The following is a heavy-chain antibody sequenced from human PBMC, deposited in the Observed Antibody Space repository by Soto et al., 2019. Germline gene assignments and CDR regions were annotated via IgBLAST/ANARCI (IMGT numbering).Heavy chain of an antibody. D-gene: IGHD6-19*01. V-gene: IGHV1-69*08. Sequence: QVQLVQSGTEVKKPGSSVKVSCEASGDSFSSCTINWVRQAPGQGLEWMGKINPILDRKNYAQKFEGRVTIIADKSTSTAYMELSGLRSDDTAVYYCARGLAVADYYGMDVWGQGTTVTVFS. CDR2: INPILDRK. J-gene: IGHJ6*02. CDR3: ARGLAVADYYGMDV. CDR1: GDSFSSCT.